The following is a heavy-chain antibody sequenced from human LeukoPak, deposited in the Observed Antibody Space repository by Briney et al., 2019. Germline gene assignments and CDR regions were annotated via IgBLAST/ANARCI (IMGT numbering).Heavy chain of an antibody. CDR1: GITFSDYA. D-gene: IGHD5-12*01. J-gene: IGHJ4*02. Sequence: PGGSLRLSCAGSGITFSDYAMHWVRQAPGKGLEYVSGISDHGGSTYSANSVKGRFTISRDNSKNMLYLQMGSLRAEDMGVYYCAREVLSGYDWGPFDYWGQGTLVTVSS. CDR2: ISDHGGST. CDR3: AREVLSGYDWGPFDY. V-gene: IGHV3-64*01.